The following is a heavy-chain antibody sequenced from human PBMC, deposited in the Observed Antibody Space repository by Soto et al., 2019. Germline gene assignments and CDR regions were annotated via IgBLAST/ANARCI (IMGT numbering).Heavy chain of an antibody. V-gene: IGHV4-59*01. CDR1: GGSISSYY. CDR2: IHYSGST. D-gene: IGHD1-1*01. CDR3: ARTHWQPDYLEGFDF. J-gene: IGHJ4*02. Sequence: SETLSLTCTVSGGSISSYYWSWIRQPPGKGLEWIGYIHYSGSTDYNPTLKSRVTISVDTSKNQFSLKLSSVTAADTAVYYCARTHWQPDYLEGFDFWGQGTPVTVSS.